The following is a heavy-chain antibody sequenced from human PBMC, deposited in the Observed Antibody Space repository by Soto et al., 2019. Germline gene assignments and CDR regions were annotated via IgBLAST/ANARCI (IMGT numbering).Heavy chain of an antibody. Sequence: GPSVKVSCKASGYTFTSYYMYWVRQAPGQGLEWMGIINPSGGSTSYAQKFQGRVTMTRDTSTSTVYMELSSLRSEDTAVYYCVRVEMATIKGNAFDIWGQGTMVTVSS. J-gene: IGHJ3*02. CDR1: GYTFTSYY. CDR3: VRVEMATIKGNAFDI. CDR2: INPSGGST. V-gene: IGHV1-46*01. D-gene: IGHD5-12*01.